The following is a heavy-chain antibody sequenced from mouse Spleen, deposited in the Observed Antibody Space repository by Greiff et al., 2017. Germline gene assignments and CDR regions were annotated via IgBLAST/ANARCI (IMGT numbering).Heavy chain of an antibody. J-gene: IGHJ2*01. Sequence: EVKLVESGGSLVKPGGSLKLSCAASGFTFSSYAMSWVRQTPEKRLEWVATISDGGSYTYYPDNVKGRFTISRDNAKNNLYLQMSHLKSEDTAMYYCARGGGSSYVDYWGQGTTLTVSS. V-gene: IGHV5-4*03. CDR2: ISDGGSYT. CDR3: ARGGGSSYVDY. D-gene: IGHD1-1*01. CDR1: GFTFSSYA.